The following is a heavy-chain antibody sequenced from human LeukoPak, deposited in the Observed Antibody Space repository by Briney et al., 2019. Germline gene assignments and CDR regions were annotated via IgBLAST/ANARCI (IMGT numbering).Heavy chain of an antibody. V-gene: IGHV3-23*01. CDR2: MTGSGSIT. CDR1: GFTFSSYA. CDR3: ARDLNREDFDY. Sequence: GGSLRLSCAASGFTFSSYAMSWVRQAPGKGLECVSTMTGSGSITRYADSVKGRFTISRDNSKNILYLQMNDLRVEDTAVYYCARDLNREDFDYWGQGTLVAVSS. J-gene: IGHJ4*02. D-gene: IGHD1-14*01.